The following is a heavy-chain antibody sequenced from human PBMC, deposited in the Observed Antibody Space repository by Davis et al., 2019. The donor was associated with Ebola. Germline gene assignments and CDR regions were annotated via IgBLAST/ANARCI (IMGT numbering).Heavy chain of an antibody. CDR1: GYTFTSYG. V-gene: IGHV1-18*01. CDR3: VKDFWSDDPGY. CDR2: SYPSNGNT. D-gene: IGHD3-3*01. J-gene: IGHJ4*02. Sequence: ASVKVSCKASGYTFTSYGITWVRQAPGQGLEWMGWSYPSNGNTHYAQKLQGSVTMTTDTSTSTAYMELRSLRNDDTAMYYCVKDFWSDDPGYWGQGTLVTVSS.